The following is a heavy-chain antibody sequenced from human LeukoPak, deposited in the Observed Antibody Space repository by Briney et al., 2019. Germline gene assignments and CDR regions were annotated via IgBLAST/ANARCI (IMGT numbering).Heavy chain of an antibody. D-gene: IGHD6-19*01. CDR3: ARVSYSSGWYQGDY. Sequence: GGSLRLSCAASGFTFSSYSMNWVRQAPGKGLEWVSSISSSSSYIYYADSVKGRFTISRDNVKNSLYLQMNSLRAEDTAVYYCARVSYSSGWYQGDYWGQGTLVTVSS. CDR2: ISSSSSYI. J-gene: IGHJ4*02. V-gene: IGHV3-21*01. CDR1: GFTFSSYS.